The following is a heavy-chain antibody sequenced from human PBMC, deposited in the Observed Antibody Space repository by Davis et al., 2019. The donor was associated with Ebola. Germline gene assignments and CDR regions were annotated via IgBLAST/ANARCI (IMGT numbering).Heavy chain of an antibody. J-gene: IGHJ6*02. Sequence: GESLKISCAASGFTFSTYSMTWVRQAPGKGLEWVAVISYDGSNKYYADSVKGRFTISRDNSKNTLYLQMNSLRAEDTAVYYCAKGIRYCISTSCTGVAYYGMDVWGQGTTVTVSS. CDR2: ISYDGSNK. V-gene: IGHV3-30*18. D-gene: IGHD2-2*01. CDR1: GFTFSTYS. CDR3: AKGIRYCISTSCTGVAYYGMDV.